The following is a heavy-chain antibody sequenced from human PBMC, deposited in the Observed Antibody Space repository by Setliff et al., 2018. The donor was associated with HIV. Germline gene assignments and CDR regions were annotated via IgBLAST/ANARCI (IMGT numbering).Heavy chain of an antibody. Sequence: SETLSLTCTVSGGSISSSSYYWGWIRQPPGKGLEWIGSIYYSGSAYYSPSLKSRATISVDTSKNQFSLKLSSVTAADTAVYYCARQFWMLTTLYFDSLGPGTLVTVSS. D-gene: IGHD3-16*01. CDR3: ARQFWMLTTLYFDS. V-gene: IGHV4-39*01. CDR2: IYYSGSA. J-gene: IGHJ4*02. CDR1: GGSISSSSYY.